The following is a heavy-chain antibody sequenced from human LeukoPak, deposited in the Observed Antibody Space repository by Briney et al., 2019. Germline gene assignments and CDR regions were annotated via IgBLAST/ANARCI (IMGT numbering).Heavy chain of an antibody. V-gene: IGHV3-7*01. J-gene: IGHJ4*02. D-gene: IGHD3-22*01. CDR1: GFTFSSYW. Sequence: GGSLRLSCAASGFTFSSYWMSWVRQAPGKGLEWVANIKQDGSEKYYVDSVKGRFTISRDNSKNTLYLQMNSLRAEDTAVYYCAKDPSGYYYDSSGYTFDYWGQGTLVTVSS. CDR2: IKQDGSEK. CDR3: AKDPSGYYYDSSGYTFDY.